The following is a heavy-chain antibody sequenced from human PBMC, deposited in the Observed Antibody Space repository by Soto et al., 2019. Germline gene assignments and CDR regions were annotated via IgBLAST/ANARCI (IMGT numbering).Heavy chain of an antibody. CDR2: ISYDGSNK. CDR3: ARERQLQYFRMGV. J-gene: IGHJ6*02. Sequence: QVQLVESGGGVVQPGRSLRLSCAASGFTFSSYAMHWVRQAPGKGLEWVAVISYDGSNKYYADSVEGRFTISRDNSKNNLFLQKNRLRGGGHAVEYFARERQLQYFRMGVLGQGTTVPGS. V-gene: IGHV3-30-3*01. D-gene: IGHD6-6*01. CDR1: GFTFSSYA.